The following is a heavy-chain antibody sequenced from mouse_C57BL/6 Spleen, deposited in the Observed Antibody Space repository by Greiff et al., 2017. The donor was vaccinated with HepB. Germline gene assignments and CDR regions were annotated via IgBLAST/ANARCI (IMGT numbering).Heavy chain of an antibody. CDR1: GYTFTSYW. CDR3: ARDYGSGEDLAY. CDR2: IDPSDSYT. J-gene: IGHJ3*01. V-gene: IGHV1-69*01. D-gene: IGHD1-1*01. Sequence: QVQLQQPGAELVMPGASVKLSCKASGYTFTSYWMHWVKQRPGQGLEWIGEIDPSDSYTNYNQKFKGKSTLTVDKSSSTAYMQLSSLTSEDSAVYYCARDYGSGEDLAYWGQGTLVTVSA.